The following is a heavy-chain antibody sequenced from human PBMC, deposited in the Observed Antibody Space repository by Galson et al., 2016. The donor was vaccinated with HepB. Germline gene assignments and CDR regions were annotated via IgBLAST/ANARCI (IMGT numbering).Heavy chain of an antibody. J-gene: IGHJ4*02. V-gene: IGHV3-23*01. Sequence: SLRLSCAASGFVFSNFGLSWVRQAPGKGLEWVASISTRRTTYYSDSVQGRVTISRDNSNNTLYLQRNGLRAEDTAVYYCAKERLVRRIFDHWGQGTLLTVSS. D-gene: IGHD1-1*01. CDR1: GFVFSNFG. CDR2: ISTRRTT. CDR3: AKERLVRRIFDH.